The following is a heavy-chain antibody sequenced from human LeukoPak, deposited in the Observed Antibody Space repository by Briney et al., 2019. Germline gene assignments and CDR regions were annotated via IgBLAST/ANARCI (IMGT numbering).Heavy chain of an antibody. J-gene: IGHJ4*02. Sequence: SETLSLTCKVSGVSITTYYWSWIRQSPGKGLEWIGYISHTGTTDYNPSLKSRVTFSVDTSKNEFSLKLTSVTAADTAVYYCARRSSSWYRHAPTPKNSFDYWGQGTLVTVSS. CDR1: GVSITTYY. D-gene: IGHD6-13*01. V-gene: IGHV4-59*13. CDR2: ISHTGTT. CDR3: ARRSSSWYRHAPTPKNSFDY.